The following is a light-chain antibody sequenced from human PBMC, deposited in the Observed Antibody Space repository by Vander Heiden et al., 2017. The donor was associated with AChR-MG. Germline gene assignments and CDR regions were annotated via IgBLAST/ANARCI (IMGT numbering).Light chain of an antibody. J-gene: IGLJ3*02. CDR2: EDT. CDR1: SSDVGTY. CDR3: CSSTGSGTWV. V-gene: IGLV2-23*01. Sequence: QSALTQPASVSGSSRQSITISCTGTSSDVGTYVSWYQQHPGYAPKLIIHEDTKRPSGVSSHFSGSKSGNTASLTISGLQAEHEADYYCCSSTGSGTWVFGGGTRLTVL.